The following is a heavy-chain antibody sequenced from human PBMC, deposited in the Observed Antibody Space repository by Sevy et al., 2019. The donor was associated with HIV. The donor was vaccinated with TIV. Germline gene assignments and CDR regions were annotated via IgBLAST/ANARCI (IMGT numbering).Heavy chain of an antibody. CDR2: IWYDGRTK. V-gene: IGHV3-33*01. D-gene: IGHD1-1*01. J-gene: IGHJ5*01. CDR3: ARDSARVIVPTAGFDS. Sequence: GGSLRLSCSASGFTFRSFSMHWVRQAPGKGLEWVAAIWYDGRTKQYADSVKGRFTISRDNSKKMLSLEMTSLRAEDTGLYFCARDSARVIVPTAGFDSWGQGTVVTVSS. CDR1: GFTFRSFS.